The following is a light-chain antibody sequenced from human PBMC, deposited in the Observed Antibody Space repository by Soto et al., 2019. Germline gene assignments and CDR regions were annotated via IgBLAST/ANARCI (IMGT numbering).Light chain of an antibody. CDR3: QQYGSSPRT. V-gene: IGKV3-20*01. Sequence: EIVLSQSPGTVSLSPRERATLYCRASQSVSSNLAWYQQKPGQAPRLLIFGASTRAAGFPDRFSGSGSGTDFTLTISRLEPEDFAVYYCQQYGSSPRTFCQGTKADIK. CDR2: GAS. J-gene: IGKJ1*01. CDR1: QSVSSN.